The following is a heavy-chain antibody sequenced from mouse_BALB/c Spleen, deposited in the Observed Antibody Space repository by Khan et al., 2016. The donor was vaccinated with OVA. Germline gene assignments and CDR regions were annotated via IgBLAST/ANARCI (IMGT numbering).Heavy chain of an antibody. CDR3: AHSLLLYAMDY. V-gene: IGHV14-3*02. CDR2: IDPANGKT. CDR1: GFNIEDTY. J-gene: IGHJ4*01. Sequence: EVQRQESGAEFVKPGASVKLSCTASGFNIEDTYIHWVKQRPEQGLEWIGKIDPANGKTIYDPKFQGKATITADTSSNTAYLHLSSLTSEETVFSYCAHSLLLYAMDYWGHGTSVTVSS. D-gene: IGHD1-2*01.